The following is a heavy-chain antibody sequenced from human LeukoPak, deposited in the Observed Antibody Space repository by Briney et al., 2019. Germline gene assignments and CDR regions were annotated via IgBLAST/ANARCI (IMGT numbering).Heavy chain of an antibody. CDR1: GFTFSSYE. V-gene: IGHV3-48*03. CDR3: ARELQCSSGWYRVSGFDY. J-gene: IGHJ4*02. CDR2: ISSSGSTI. D-gene: IGHD6-19*01. Sequence: GGSLRLSCAASGFTFSSYEMNWVRQAPGKGLEWVSYISSSGSTIYYADSVKGRFTISRDNAKNSLYLQMNSLRAEDTAVYYCARELQCSSGWYRVSGFDYWGQGTLVTVSS.